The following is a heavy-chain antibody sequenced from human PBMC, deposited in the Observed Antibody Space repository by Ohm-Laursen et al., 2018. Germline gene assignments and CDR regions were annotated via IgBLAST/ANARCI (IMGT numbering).Heavy chain of an antibody. CDR1: GFTFSSYA. CDR3: AKAMYYYDSSGYFPCADY. D-gene: IGHD3-22*01. V-gene: IGHV3-23*01. J-gene: IGHJ4*02. Sequence: SLRLSCSASGFTFSSYAMSWARQAPGKGLEWVSAISGSGGSTYYADSVKGRFTISRDNSKNTLYLQMNSLRAEDTAVYYCAKAMYYYDSSGYFPCADYWGQGTLVTVSS. CDR2: ISGSGGST.